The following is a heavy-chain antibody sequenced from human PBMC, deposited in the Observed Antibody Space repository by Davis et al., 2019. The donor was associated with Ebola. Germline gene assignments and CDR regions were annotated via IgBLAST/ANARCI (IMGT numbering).Heavy chain of an antibody. CDR1: ARSTSSYY. V-gene: IGHV4-59*01. CDR3: ARHYDFWSGYHYGMDV. J-gene: IGHJ6*02. Sequence: PPETLSLTCPVAARSTSSYYRSCIRQLPGKGLEWLGYIYYSGSTNYNPSLKSRVTISVDTSKNQFSLKLSSVTAADTAVYYCARHYDFWSGYHYGMDVWGQGTTVTVSS. CDR2: IYYSGST. D-gene: IGHD3-3*01.